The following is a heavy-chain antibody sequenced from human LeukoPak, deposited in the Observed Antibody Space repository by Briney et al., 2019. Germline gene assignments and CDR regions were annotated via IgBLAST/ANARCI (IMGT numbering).Heavy chain of an antibody. V-gene: IGHV3-64*01. CDR1: GFTFSSYA. D-gene: IGHD2-2*01. CDR2: ISTNGGST. CDR3: ARWGSTSCYDY. Sequence: GGSLRLSCAASGFTFSSYAMHWVRQAPGKGLEYVSAISTNGGSTYYANSVKGRFTISRDDSKNTLYLQMGSVRAEDMAVYYCARWGSTSCYDYWGQGTLVTVSS. J-gene: IGHJ4*02.